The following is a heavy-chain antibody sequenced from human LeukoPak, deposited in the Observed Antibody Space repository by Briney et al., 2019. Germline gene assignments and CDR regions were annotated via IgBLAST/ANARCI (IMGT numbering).Heavy chain of an antibody. CDR1: GGSISSYY. Sequence: SETLSLTCTVSGGSISSYYWSWIRQPAGKGLEWIGRIYTSGSTNYNPSLKSRVTMSVDTSKNQFSLKLSSVTAADTAVYYCARDTYYYVSGSYYTFDYGGQGPLVPVSS. CDR2: IYTSGST. CDR3: ARDTYYYVSGSYYTFDY. V-gene: IGHV4-4*07. J-gene: IGHJ4*02. D-gene: IGHD3-10*01.